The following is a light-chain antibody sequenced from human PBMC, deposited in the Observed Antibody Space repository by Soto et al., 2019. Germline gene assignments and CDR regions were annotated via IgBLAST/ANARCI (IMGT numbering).Light chain of an antibody. Sequence: QSALTQPRSVSGFPGQSVTISCTGTSSDVGDYDYVSWYQQHPGKAPKLMIYDVSKRPSGVPDRFSGSKSGNTASLTISGLQAEDEADYYCCSYAGSYTYVFGTGTKVTV. CDR3: CSYAGSYTYV. V-gene: IGLV2-11*01. CDR2: DVS. CDR1: SSDVGDYDY. J-gene: IGLJ1*01.